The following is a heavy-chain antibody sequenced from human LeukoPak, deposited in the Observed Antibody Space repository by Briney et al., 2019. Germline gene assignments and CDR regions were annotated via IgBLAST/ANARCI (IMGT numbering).Heavy chain of an antibody. D-gene: IGHD1-1*01. J-gene: IGHJ4*02. CDR1: GFTFSSNG. Sequence: PGGSLRLSCVASGFTFSSNGMHWVRQAPGKGLVWVSRINSDGSSTSYADSVKGRFTISRDNARNTLYLQMNTLRAEDTAVYYCARAANWNDPTSFDYWGQGTLVTVSS. V-gene: IGHV3-74*01. CDR3: ARAANWNDPTSFDY. CDR2: INSDGSST.